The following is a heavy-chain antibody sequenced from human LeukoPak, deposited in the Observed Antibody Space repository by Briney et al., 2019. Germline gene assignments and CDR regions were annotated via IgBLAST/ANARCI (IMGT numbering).Heavy chain of an antibody. CDR3: ARSGDYCSGGSCYRGYFDY. Sequence: ASVKVSCKASGYTFTSYYMHWVRQAPGQGLEWMGIINPSGGSTSYAQKFQGRVTITADKSTSTAYMELSSLRSEDTAVYYCARSGDYCSGGSCYRGYFDYWGQGTLVTVSS. CDR1: GYTFTSYY. J-gene: IGHJ4*02. D-gene: IGHD2-15*01. V-gene: IGHV1-46*01. CDR2: INPSGGST.